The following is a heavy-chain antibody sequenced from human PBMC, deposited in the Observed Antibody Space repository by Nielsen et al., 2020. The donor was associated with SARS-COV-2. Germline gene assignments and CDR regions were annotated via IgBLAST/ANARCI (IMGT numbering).Heavy chain of an antibody. CDR2: ISSSSSSI. V-gene: IGHV3-11*04. Sequence: GESLKISCAASGFTFSDYYMSWIRQAPGKGLEWVSYISSSSSSIYYADSVKGRFAISRDNAKNSLYLQMNSLRAEDTAVYYCARVSGSSEGDYWGQGTLVIVSS. CDR3: ARVSGSSEGDY. J-gene: IGHJ4*02. D-gene: IGHD1-26*01. CDR1: GFTFSDYY.